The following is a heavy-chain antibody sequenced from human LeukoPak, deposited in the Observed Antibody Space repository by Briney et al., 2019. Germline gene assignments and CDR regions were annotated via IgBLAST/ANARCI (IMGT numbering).Heavy chain of an antibody. J-gene: IGHJ5*02. Sequence: ASVKVSCKASGYTFTSYYMHWVRQAPGQGLEWMGGIIPIFGTANYAQKFQGRVTMTTEKSTTTAYMELASLRFDDTAVYYCAKDDEEFGELSWFDPWGQGTPVTVSS. CDR2: IIPIFGTA. D-gene: IGHD3-10*01. CDR3: AKDDEEFGELSWFDP. V-gene: IGHV1-46*01. CDR1: GYTFTSYY.